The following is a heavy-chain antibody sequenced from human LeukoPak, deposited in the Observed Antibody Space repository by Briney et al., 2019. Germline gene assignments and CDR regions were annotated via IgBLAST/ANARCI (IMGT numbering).Heavy chain of an antibody. CDR2: IWYDGSNE. D-gene: IGHD3-22*01. CDR3: ARHVVAVGFDY. Sequence: GGSLRLSCAASGFTFSSYGMHWVRQAPGKGLEWVAFIWYDGSNEYYADSVKGRFTISRDNSKNTLYLQMNSLRAEDTAVYYCARHVVAVGFDYWGQGTLVTVSS. V-gene: IGHV3-33*01. J-gene: IGHJ4*02. CDR1: GFTFSSYG.